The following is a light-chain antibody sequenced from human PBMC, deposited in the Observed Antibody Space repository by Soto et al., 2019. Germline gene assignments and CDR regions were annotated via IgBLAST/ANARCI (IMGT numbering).Light chain of an antibody. CDR2: AAS. CDR1: QDIGTD. V-gene: IGKV1-39*01. Sequence: DIQMTQSPSSLSASVADRVTITCRASQDIGTDLGWYQQKPGKAPKLLIYAASSLQSGVPSRFSGSGSGTDFTLTISSLQPEDFATYYCQQSYSTPPWTFGQGTKV. CDR3: QQSYSTPPWT. J-gene: IGKJ1*01.